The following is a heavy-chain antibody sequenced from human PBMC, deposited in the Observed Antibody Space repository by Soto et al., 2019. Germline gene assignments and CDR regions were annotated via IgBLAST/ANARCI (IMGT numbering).Heavy chain of an antibody. CDR1: GFTFSSYA. J-gene: IGHJ3*02. CDR3: ARGDTRVRGVNAFDI. Sequence: EVQLVESGGGLVQPGGSLRLSCAASGFTFSSYAMHWVRQAPGKGLEYVSAISSNGGSTYYANSVKGRFTISRDNSKNTLYLQMGSLRAEDMAVYYCARGDTRVRGVNAFDIWGQGTMVTVSS. V-gene: IGHV3-64*01. D-gene: IGHD3-10*01. CDR2: ISSNGGST.